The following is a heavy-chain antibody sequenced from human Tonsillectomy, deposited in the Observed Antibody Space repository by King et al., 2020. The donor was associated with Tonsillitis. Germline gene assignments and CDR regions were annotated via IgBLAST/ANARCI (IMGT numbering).Heavy chain of an antibody. CDR1: GYTFTSYG. CDR3: AGAYYYDSSGYSHLDAFHI. D-gene: IGHD3-22*01. V-gene: IGHV1-18*04. Sequence: QLVQSGAEVKKPGASVKVSCKASGYTFTSYGISWVRQAPGQGLEWMGWISAYNGNTNYAQKLQGRVTMTTDTSTSTAYMELRSLRSDDTAVYYCAGAYYYDSSGYSHLDAFHIWGQGTMVTVSS. J-gene: IGHJ3*02. CDR2: ISAYNGNT.